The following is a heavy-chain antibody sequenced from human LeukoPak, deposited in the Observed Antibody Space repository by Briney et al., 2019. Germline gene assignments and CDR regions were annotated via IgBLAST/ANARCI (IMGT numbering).Heavy chain of an antibody. D-gene: IGHD5-12*01. V-gene: IGHV1-2*06. Sequence: GASVKVSCKASGYTFTGYYMHWVRQASGQGLEWMGRINPNSGGTNYAQKFQGRVTMTRDTSISTAYMELSRLRSDDTAVYYCARENGGYSGYDNSFDYWGQGTLVTVSS. CDR3: ARENGGYSGYDNSFDY. CDR2: INPNSGGT. J-gene: IGHJ4*02. CDR1: GYTFTGYY.